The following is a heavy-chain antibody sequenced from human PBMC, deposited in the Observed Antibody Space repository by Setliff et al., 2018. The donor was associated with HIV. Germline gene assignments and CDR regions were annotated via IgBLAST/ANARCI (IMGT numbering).Heavy chain of an antibody. J-gene: IGHJ1*01. Sequence: SETLSLTCTVTDDSISRSSYYWAWIRQSPGKGLEWIGSIYYSGSTYYNPSLKSRGAMSVDTSKNQFSLRLSSVTAADTAVYYCARVNGYYDFWSGPAGYFQPWGQGTLVTVSS. V-gene: IGHV4-39*01. D-gene: IGHD3-3*01. CDR1: DDSISRSSYY. CDR2: IYYSGST. CDR3: ARVNGYYDFWSGPAGYFQP.